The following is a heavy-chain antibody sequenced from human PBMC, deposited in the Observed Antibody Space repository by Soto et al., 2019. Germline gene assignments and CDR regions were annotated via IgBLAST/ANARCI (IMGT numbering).Heavy chain of an antibody. CDR3: ARDGYYDSSGPIDAFDI. J-gene: IGHJ3*02. Sequence: GASVKVSCKASGYTFTSYGISWVRQAPGQGLEWMGWISAYNGNTNYAQKLQGRVTMTTDTSTSTAYMELRSLRSDDTAVYYCARDGYYDSSGPIDAFDIWGQGTMVTVSS. CDR2: ISAYNGNT. CDR1: GYTFTSYG. D-gene: IGHD3-22*01. V-gene: IGHV1-18*01.